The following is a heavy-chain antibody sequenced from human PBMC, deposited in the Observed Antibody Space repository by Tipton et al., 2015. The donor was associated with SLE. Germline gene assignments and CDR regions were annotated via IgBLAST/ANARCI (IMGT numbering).Heavy chain of an antibody. CDR2: IYYSGST. J-gene: IGHJ4*02. Sequence: LRLSCTVSGGSISSGGYYWSWIRQPPGKGLEWIGSIYYSGSTYYNPSLKSRVTISVDTSKNQFSLKLSSVTAADTAVYYCARGRGYFDYWGQGTLVTVSS. V-gene: IGHV4-39*07. CDR1: GGSISSGGYY. CDR3: ARGRGYFDY.